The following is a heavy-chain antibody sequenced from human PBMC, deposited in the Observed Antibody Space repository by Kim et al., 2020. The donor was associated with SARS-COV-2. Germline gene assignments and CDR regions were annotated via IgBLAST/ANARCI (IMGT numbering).Heavy chain of an antibody. V-gene: IGHV4-34*01. D-gene: IGHD3-22*01. CDR3: ARGRGSITMIVVVITVRGVYFDL. CDR2: INHSGST. CDR1: GGSFSGYY. Sequence: SETLSLTCAVYGGSFSGYYWSWIRQPPGKGLEWIGEINHSGSTNYNPSLKSRVTISVDTSKNQFSLKLSSVTAADTAVYYCARGRGSITMIVVVITVRGVYFDLWGRGTLVTVSS. J-gene: IGHJ2*01.